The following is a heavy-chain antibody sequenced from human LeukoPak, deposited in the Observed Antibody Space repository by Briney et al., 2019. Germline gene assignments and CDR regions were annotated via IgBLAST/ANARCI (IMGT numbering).Heavy chain of an antibody. D-gene: IGHD4-23*01. CDR1: GGSISSSSYY. CDR2: IYYSGST. CDR3: ARLRWSIDY. J-gene: IGHJ4*02. V-gene: IGHV4-39*07. Sequence: SETLSLTCTVSGGSISSSSYYWGWIRQPPGKGLEWIGSIYYSGSTYYNPSLKSRVTISVDTSKNQFSLKLSSVTAADTAVYYCARLRWSIDYWGQGTLVTVSS.